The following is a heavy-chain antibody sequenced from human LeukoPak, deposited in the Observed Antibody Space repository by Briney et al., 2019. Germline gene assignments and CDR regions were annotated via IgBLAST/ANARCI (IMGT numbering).Heavy chain of an antibody. V-gene: IGHV3-21*04. D-gene: IGHD3-10*01. CDR2: ISTTSRHI. CDR1: GFPLGSYR. J-gene: IGHJ4*02. Sequence: AGGPLNLPGPAPGFPLGSYRWNGFRQAPGKGLEWVSSISTTSRHIHYADSLKGRFTISRDNAKNSLFLQMNSLRAEDTAVYYCAKDDRTMVRGVIRRLWDYWGQGTLVTVSS. CDR3: AKDDRTMVRGVIRRLWDY.